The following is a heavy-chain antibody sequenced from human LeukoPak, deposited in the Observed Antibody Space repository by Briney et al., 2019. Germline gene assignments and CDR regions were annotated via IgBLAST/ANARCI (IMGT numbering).Heavy chain of an antibody. V-gene: IGHV4-34*01. D-gene: IGHD3-3*01. CDR2: INHSGST. J-gene: IGHJ5*02. Sequence: SETLSLTCVVYGGSFSGYYWSWIRQPPGKGLEWIGEINHSGSTNYNPSLKSRVTISIDTSRNQFSLMLSSVTAADTALYYCARGNFFFDPWGQGTLVTVSS. CDR3: ARGNFFFDP. CDR1: GGSFSGYY.